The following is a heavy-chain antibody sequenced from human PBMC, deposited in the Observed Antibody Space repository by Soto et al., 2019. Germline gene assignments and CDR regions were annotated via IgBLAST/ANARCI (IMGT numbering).Heavy chain of an antibody. Sequence: GASVNFSCNAPGYTFASYDTNWVRQATGQGREWMGWMNPNRGNTGNAQNLQGRVTMTRNTSISTAYMGLSTLRSEDTAVYYCARDDGNWNYWFDYSYGMDVRGPGTTVTVSS. CDR1: GYTFASYD. V-gene: IGHV1-8*01. CDR3: ARDDGNWNYWFDYSYGMDV. CDR2: MNPNRGNT. D-gene: IGHD1-7*01. J-gene: IGHJ6*02.